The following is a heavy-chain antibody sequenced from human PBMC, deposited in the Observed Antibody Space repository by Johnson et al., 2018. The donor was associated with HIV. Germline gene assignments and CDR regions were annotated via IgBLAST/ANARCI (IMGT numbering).Heavy chain of an antibody. CDR3: AKGRVGAMGAFDI. CDR2: ISWNSGSI. V-gene: IGHV3-9*01. CDR1: GFTFDDYA. Sequence: VQLVESGGGLVQPGRSLRLSCAASGFTFDDYAMHWVRQAPGKGLEWVSGISWNSGSIGYADSVKGRFTISRDNAKNSLYLQMNSLGPEDTAVYYWAKGRVGAMGAFDIWGQGTMVTVSS. D-gene: IGHD1-26*01. J-gene: IGHJ3*02.